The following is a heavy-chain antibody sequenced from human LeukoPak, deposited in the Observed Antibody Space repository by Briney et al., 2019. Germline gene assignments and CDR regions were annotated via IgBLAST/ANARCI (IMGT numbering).Heavy chain of an antibody. CDR3: ARDQALHTYYYDSSGYYAFDI. Sequence: TGGSLRLYCAASGFTFSSYAMHWVRQAPGKGLEWVAVISYDGSNKYYADSVKGRFTISRDNSKNTLYLQMNSLRAEDTAVYYCARDQALHTYYYDSSGYYAFDIWGQGTMVTVSS. J-gene: IGHJ3*02. V-gene: IGHV3-30-3*01. CDR1: GFTFSSYA. D-gene: IGHD3-22*01. CDR2: ISYDGSNK.